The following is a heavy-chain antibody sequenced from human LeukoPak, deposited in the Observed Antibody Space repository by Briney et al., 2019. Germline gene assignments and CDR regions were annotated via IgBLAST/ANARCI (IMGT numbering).Heavy chain of an antibody. CDR3: TDLGVGMPGY. Sequence: PGGSLRLSCAASGFTFSSYWMSWVRQAPGKGLEWVGRIKSKTDGGTTDYAAPVRGRFTISRDDSKNTLYLQMNSLKTEDTAVYYCTDLGVGMPGYWGQGTLVTVSS. V-gene: IGHV3-15*01. D-gene: IGHD2-15*01. CDR2: IKSKTDGGTT. CDR1: GFTFSSYW. J-gene: IGHJ4*02.